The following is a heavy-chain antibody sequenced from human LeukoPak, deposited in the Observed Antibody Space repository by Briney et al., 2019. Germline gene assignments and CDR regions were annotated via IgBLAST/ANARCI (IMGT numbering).Heavy chain of an antibody. CDR2: IIPIFGTA. V-gene: IGHV1-69*13. CDR1: GYTFTSYG. Sequence: GASVKVSCKASGYTFTSYGISWVRQAPGQGLEWMGGIIPIFGTANYAQKFQGRVTITADESTSTAYMELGSLRSEDTAVYYCARGTGDFDWLLSVDWGQGTLVTVSS. J-gene: IGHJ4*02. CDR3: ARGTGDFDWLLSVD. D-gene: IGHD3-9*01.